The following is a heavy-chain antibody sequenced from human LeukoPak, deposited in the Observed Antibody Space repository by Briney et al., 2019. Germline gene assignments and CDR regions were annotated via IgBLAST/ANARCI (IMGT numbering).Heavy chain of an antibody. Sequence: GGSLRLSCVASGISFATYWMTWVRQAPGKGLVWGANIKQDGSDKYYVVSVKGRFTISRDNAKNSMYLRMNSLRAENTAVYYCARDHNDAFDIWGEGTMVSVYS. CDR2: IKQDGSDK. J-gene: IGHJ3*02. CDR3: ARDHNDAFDI. V-gene: IGHV3-7*05. CDR1: GISFATYW.